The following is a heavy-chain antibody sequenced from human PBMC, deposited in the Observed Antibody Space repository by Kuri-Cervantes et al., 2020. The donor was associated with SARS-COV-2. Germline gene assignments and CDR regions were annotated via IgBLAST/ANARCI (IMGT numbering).Heavy chain of an antibody. CDR2: FDPEYGEI. CDR1: GYTVTELS. V-gene: IGHV1-24*01. Sequence: GESLKIPCKVSGYTVTELSMHWVRQAPGKGLEWMGGFDPEYGEIIYAQKFQGRVTMTEDTSTDTEYMELSSLRSDDTAVYYCATVDYDSYGYSWHFDSWGHGTLVTVSS. J-gene: IGHJ4*01. D-gene: IGHD3-22*01. CDR3: ATVDYDSYGYSWHFDS.